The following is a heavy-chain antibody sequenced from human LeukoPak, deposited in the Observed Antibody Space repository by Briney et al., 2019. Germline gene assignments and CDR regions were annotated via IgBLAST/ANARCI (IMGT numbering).Heavy chain of an antibody. Sequence: SATLSLTCTVSGGSVSSGSYYWSWIRQPPGKGLEWIGYIYYSGSTNYNPSLKSRVTISVDTSKNQFSLKLSSVTAADTAVYYCASTVVVAATRSFDPWGQGTLVSVSS. CDR2: IYYSGST. D-gene: IGHD2-15*01. CDR1: GGSVSSGSYY. V-gene: IGHV4-61*01. CDR3: ASTVVVAATRSFDP. J-gene: IGHJ5*02.